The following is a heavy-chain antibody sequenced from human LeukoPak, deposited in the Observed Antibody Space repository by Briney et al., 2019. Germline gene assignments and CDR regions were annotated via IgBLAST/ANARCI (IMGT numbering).Heavy chain of an antibody. V-gene: IGHV4-39*07. D-gene: IGHD6-13*01. CDR1: GGSISSSSYY. CDR2: IYYSGST. Sequence: SETLSLTCTVSGGSISSSSYYWGWIRQPPGKGLEWIGSIYYSGSTYYNPSLKSRVTMSVDTSKNQFSLKLSSVTAADTAVYYCARHKSSSWYVDASYFDYWGQGTLVTVSS. J-gene: IGHJ4*02. CDR3: ARHKSSSWYVDASYFDY.